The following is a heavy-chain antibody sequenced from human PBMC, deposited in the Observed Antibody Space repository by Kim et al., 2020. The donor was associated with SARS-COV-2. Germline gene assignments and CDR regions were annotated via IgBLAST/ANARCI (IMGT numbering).Heavy chain of an antibody. V-gene: IGHV3-64D*06. D-gene: IGHD3-10*01. CDR1: GFTFSSYA. Sequence: GGSLRLSCSASGFTFSSYAMHWVRQAPGKGLEYVSAISSNGGSTYYADSVKGRFTISRDNSKNTLYLQMSSLRAEDTAVYYCVKGFGEITSYYFDYWGQGTLVTVSS. CDR3: VKGFGEITSYYFDY. J-gene: IGHJ4*02. CDR2: ISSNGGST.